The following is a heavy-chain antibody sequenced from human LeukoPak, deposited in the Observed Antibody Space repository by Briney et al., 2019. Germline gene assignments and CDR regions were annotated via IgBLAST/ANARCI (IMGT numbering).Heavy chain of an antibody. D-gene: IGHD3-22*01. Sequence: GGSLRLSCAASGFTVSSNYMSWVRQAPGKGLEWVSVIYSGGSTYYADSVKGRFTISRHNSKNTLYLQMNSLRAEDTAVYYCARDFLPGYYYDSSGYDAFDIWGQGTMVTVSS. CDR1: GFTVSSNY. J-gene: IGHJ3*02. V-gene: IGHV3-53*04. CDR3: ARDFLPGYYYDSSGYDAFDI. CDR2: IYSGGST.